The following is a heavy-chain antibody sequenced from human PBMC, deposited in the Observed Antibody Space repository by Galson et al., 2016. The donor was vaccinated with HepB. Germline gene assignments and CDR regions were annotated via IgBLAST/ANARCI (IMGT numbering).Heavy chain of an antibody. Sequence: TLSLTCTVSGGSIESDDYHWSWIRQPAGKGLEWLGRVFTSGSTNYSPPLKSRATISADTSKNQFSLKLRSVTAADTAVYFCARGEYTYGYFDSWGQGTLVTVSS. CDR2: VFTSGST. V-gene: IGHV4-61*02. CDR1: GGSIESDDYH. J-gene: IGHJ4*02. D-gene: IGHD5-18*01. CDR3: ARGEYTYGYFDS.